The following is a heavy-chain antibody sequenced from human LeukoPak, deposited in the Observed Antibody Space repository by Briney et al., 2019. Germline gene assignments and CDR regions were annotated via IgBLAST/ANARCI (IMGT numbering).Heavy chain of an antibody. CDR3: ARGVQEGFLEWVGDY. D-gene: IGHD3-3*01. CDR1: GFTFSSYA. Sequence: GGSLRLSCAASGFTFSSYAMSWVRQAPGRGLEWVSVISDSGVDTSYADSGKGRFTISRDNSKNTLYLQMNSLRAEDTAVYYCARGVQEGFLEWVGDYWGQGTLVTVSS. CDR2: ISDSGVDT. J-gene: IGHJ4*02. V-gene: IGHV3-23*01.